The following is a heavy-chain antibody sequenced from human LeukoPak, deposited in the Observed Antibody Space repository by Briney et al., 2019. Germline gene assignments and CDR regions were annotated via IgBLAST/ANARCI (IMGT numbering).Heavy chain of an antibody. V-gene: IGHV4-59*08. CDR3: ARVSYRGLFNGARGAYDY. CDR1: GGSISSYY. Sequence: PSETLSLSCTVSGGSISSYYWSWIRQPPGKGLVWIGYIYYSGSTYYNPSLKSRVTISVDTSKNQFSLKLSSVTAADTAVYYCARVSYRGLFNGARGAYDYWGQGTLVTVSS. CDR2: IYYSGST. J-gene: IGHJ4*02. D-gene: IGHD1-26*01.